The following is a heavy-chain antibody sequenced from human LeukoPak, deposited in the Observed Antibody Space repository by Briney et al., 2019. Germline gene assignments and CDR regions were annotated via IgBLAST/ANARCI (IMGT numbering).Heavy chain of an antibody. Sequence: GGSLRLSCAAYGFMFRSYGMHWVRQAPGKGLEWVAVIWYDGSNKYYTDSVKGRFTISRDNSNNTLYLQMNSLRVEDTAVYYCARGHVRGYSYGFGYWGQGSLVTVSS. J-gene: IGHJ4*02. CDR3: ARGHVRGYSYGFGY. CDR2: IWYDGSNK. V-gene: IGHV3-33*08. CDR1: GFMFRSYG. D-gene: IGHD5-18*01.